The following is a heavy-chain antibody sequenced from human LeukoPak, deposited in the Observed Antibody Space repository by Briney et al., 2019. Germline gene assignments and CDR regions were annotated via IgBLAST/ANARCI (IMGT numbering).Heavy chain of an antibody. Sequence: ASVKVSCKASGYTFTSYGISWVRQAPGQGLEWMGWISAYNGNTNYAQKLQGRVTMTTDTSTSTAYMELRSLRSDDTAVYYCARASNYGDYEVYYYGMDVWGQGTTVTVSS. CDR1: GYTFTSYG. CDR2: ISAYNGNT. D-gene: IGHD4-17*01. CDR3: ARASNYGDYEVYYYGMDV. V-gene: IGHV1-18*01. J-gene: IGHJ6*02.